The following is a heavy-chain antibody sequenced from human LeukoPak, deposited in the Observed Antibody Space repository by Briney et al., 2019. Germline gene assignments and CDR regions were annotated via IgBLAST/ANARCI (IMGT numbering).Heavy chain of an antibody. Sequence: ASVKASCKASGGTFSSYAISWVRQAPGQGLEWMGGIIPIFGTANYAQKFQGRVTITADESTSTAYMELSSLRSEDTAVYYCASPPDSSGYQRYFDYWGQGTLVTVAS. V-gene: IGHV1-69*13. J-gene: IGHJ4*02. CDR3: ASPPDSSGYQRYFDY. CDR1: GGTFSSYA. D-gene: IGHD3-22*01. CDR2: IIPIFGTA.